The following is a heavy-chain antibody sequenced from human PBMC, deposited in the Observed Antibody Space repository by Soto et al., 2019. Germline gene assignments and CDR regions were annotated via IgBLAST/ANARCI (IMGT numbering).Heavy chain of an antibody. V-gene: IGHV1-8*01. CDR1: YSFTSYD. CDR2: MNPYSGNT. CDR3: ATSPINMVGPDF. Sequence: YSFTSYDFSWVRQATGQGLEWMGWMNPYSGNTATAQKFQGRVTMTLNTSTSTVYMELGSLISEDTAIYYCATSPINMVGPDFWGQGTLVTVSS. J-gene: IGHJ4*02. D-gene: IGHD2-15*01.